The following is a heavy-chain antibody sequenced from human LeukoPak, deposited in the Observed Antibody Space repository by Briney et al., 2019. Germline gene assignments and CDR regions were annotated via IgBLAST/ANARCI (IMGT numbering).Heavy chain of an antibody. Sequence: ASVKVSCKASGYTFTSYGISWVPQAPGHGLEWMGWISAYNGNTNYAQKLQGRVTMTTDTSTSTAYMELRSLRSDDTDVYYCARGGGRAAMVYFDYWGQGTLVTVSS. D-gene: IGHD5-18*01. CDR1: GYTFTSYG. CDR2: ISAYNGNT. V-gene: IGHV1-18*01. CDR3: ARGGGRAAMVYFDY. J-gene: IGHJ4*02.